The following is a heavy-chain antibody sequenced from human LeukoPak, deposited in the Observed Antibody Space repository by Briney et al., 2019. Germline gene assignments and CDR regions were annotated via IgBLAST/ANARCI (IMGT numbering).Heavy chain of an antibody. J-gene: IGHJ4*02. D-gene: IGHD3-22*01. CDR1: GFTFSSYW. Sequence: GGSLRLSCAASGFTFSSYWMSWVRQAPGKGLEWVANIKQDGSERYYVDSVKGRFTISRDNAKNSLYLQMDSLRAEDTAVYYCARGYYYDSRGYYADYWGQGTLVTVSS. CDR2: IKQDGSER. CDR3: ARGYYYDSRGYYADY. V-gene: IGHV3-7*04.